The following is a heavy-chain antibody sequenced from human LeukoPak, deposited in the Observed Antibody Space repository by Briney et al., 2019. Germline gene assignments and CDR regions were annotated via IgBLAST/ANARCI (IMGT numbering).Heavy chain of an antibody. CDR1: GGSFSGYH. J-gene: IGHJ6*03. CDR3: ARLRDYYYNYMDV. V-gene: IGHV4-34*01. CDR2: INHSGST. Sequence: PSETLSLTCAVYGGSFSGYHWSWIRQTPGKGLEWIGEINHSGSTNYNPSLKSRVTISVDTSKIQISLKLNSVTAADTAVYYCARLRDYYYNYMDVWGKGTTVTISS.